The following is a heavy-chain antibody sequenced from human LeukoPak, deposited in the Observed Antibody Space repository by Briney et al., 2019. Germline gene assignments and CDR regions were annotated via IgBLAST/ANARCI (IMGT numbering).Heavy chain of an antibody. D-gene: IGHD6-13*01. V-gene: IGHV1-8*01. CDR2: MNPNSGNT. CDR1: GDIFSKYG. J-gene: IGHJ4*02. Sequence: ASVKVSCKASGDIFSKYGISWVRQATGQGLEWMGWMNPNSGNTGYAQKFQGRVTMTRNTSISTAYMELSSLRSEDTAVYYCARDRYSSSWYLDWGQGTLVTVSS. CDR3: ARDRYSSSWYLD.